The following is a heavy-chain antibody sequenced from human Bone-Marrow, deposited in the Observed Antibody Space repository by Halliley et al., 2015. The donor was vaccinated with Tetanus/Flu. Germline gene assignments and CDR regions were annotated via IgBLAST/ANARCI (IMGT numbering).Heavy chain of an antibody. CDR2: VYYTGNT. D-gene: IGHD5-18*01. CDR1: GGSIGSSNYY. J-gene: IGHJ4*02. V-gene: IGHV4-39*01. Sequence: TLSLTCTVSGGSIGSSNYYWGWIRQPPGKGLEWIGCVYYTGNTYINPSLDSRVAISGDTSTNRFSLRLTSVTAADAAVFYCVRHWGSYSYGDILGPFVDWGLGIHVIVS. CDR3: VRHWGSYSYGDILGPFVD.